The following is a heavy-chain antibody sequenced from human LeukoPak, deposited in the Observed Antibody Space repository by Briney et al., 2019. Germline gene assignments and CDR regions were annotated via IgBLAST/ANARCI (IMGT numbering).Heavy chain of an antibody. J-gene: IGHJ4*02. CDR1: GFPFSNAW. D-gene: IGHD3-22*01. CDR3: TTDAAGDYDSSGPYYFDY. Sequence: PGGSLRLSCAASGFPFSNAWMSWVRQAPGKGLEWVGRIKSKTDGGTTDYAAPVKGRFTISRDDSKNTLYLQMNSLKTEDTAVYYCTTDAAGDYDSSGPYYFDYWGQGTLVTVSS. CDR2: IKSKTDGGTT. V-gene: IGHV3-15*01.